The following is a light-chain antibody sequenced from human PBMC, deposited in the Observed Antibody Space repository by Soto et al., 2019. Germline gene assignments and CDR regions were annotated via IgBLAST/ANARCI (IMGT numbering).Light chain of an antibody. J-gene: IGKJ2*01. CDR3: QHRDNWSYI. CDR2: DAS. CDR1: ESVRHY. Sequence: EIVLTQSPSTLSLSPGERATLSCRASESVRHYVAWYQQKPGQAPRLLIYDASTKATGIPARVSGSGSGRDYTLSISSLEADGFAVYYCQHRDNWSYIFGQGTTLEMK. V-gene: IGKV3-11*02.